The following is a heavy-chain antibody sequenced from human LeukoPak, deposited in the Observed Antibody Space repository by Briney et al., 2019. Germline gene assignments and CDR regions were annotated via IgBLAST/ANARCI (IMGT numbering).Heavy chain of an antibody. CDR3: ARDNSVRDEAWWFNP. CDR2: IIPIFGTA. Sequence: EASVKVSCKASGGTFSSYAISWVRQAPGQGLEWMGGIIPIFGTANYAQKFQGRVILTRDMSTSTDYLELSSLRSEDTAVYYCARDNSVRDEAWWFNPWGQGTLVTVSS. J-gene: IGHJ5*02. D-gene: IGHD5-24*01. CDR1: GGTFSSYA. V-gene: IGHV1-69*05.